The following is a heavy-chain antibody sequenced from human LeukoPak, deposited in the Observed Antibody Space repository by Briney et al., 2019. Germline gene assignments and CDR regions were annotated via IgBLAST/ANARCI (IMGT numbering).Heavy chain of an antibody. V-gene: IGHV4-59*01. CDR3: ARGIRAAAGTLDY. Sequence: SETLSLTCSVSGCSISTYHWTWIRQPPGKGLEWIGYIYYSGSTNYNPSLKSRVTISVDTSENQFSLKVSSVTAADTAVYYCARGIRAAAGTLDYWGQGTLVTVSS. J-gene: IGHJ4*02. CDR1: GCSISTYH. D-gene: IGHD6-13*01. CDR2: IYYSGST.